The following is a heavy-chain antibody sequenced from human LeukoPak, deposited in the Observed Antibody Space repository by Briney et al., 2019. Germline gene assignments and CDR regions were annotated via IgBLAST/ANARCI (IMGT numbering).Heavy chain of an antibody. Sequence: QPGGSLRLSCAASGFTFSNYAMSWVRQAPGKGLEWVSAISGSGSSTHYAGSVKGRFTISRDNSRNTLYLQMNSLRDEDTAVYFCVPPKSCSGSNCYWVWSFWGPGTLVTVSS. D-gene: IGHD2-15*01. V-gene: IGHV3-23*01. CDR3: VPPKSCSGSNCYWVWSF. CDR1: GFTFSNYA. J-gene: IGHJ4*02. CDR2: ISGSGSST.